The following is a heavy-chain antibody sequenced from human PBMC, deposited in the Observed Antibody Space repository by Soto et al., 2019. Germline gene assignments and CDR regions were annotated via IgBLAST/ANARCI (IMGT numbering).Heavy chain of an antibody. Sequence: QVQLQESGPGLVKPSQTLSLTCTVSGGSISSGGYYWSWIRQHPGKGLEWIGYIYYSGSTYYNPSLKSRVTISVDTSKHQFSLKLSSVTAADTAVYYCARDGAGSGYYAVRWFDPWAQGTLVTVSS. V-gene: IGHV4-31*03. CDR2: IYYSGST. D-gene: IGHD3-22*01. CDR3: ARDGAGSGYYAVRWFDP. J-gene: IGHJ5*02. CDR1: GGSISSGGYY.